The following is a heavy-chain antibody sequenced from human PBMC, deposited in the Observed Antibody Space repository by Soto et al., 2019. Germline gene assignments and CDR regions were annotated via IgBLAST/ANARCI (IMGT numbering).Heavy chain of an antibody. CDR3: AREWSQYYYYYGMDV. Sequence: QVQLQESGPGLVKPSQTLSLTCTVSGGSISSGGYYWSWIRQHQGKGLEWIGYIYYSGSTYYNPSLKSRVTISVDTSKNQFALKLSSVTAADTAVYYCAREWSQYYYYYGMDVWGQGTTVTVSS. V-gene: IGHV4-31*03. CDR2: IYYSGST. CDR1: GGSISSGGYY. J-gene: IGHJ6*02. D-gene: IGHD1-26*01.